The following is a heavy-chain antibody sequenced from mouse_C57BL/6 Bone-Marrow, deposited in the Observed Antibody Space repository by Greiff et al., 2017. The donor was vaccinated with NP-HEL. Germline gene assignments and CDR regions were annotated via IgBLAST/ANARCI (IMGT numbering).Heavy chain of an antibody. CDR2: IYPGDGDT. J-gene: IGHJ4*01. CDR3: ARRRLWLLRGAMDY. CDR1: GYAFSSYW. V-gene: IGHV1-80*01. Sequence: QVQLKESGAELVKPGASVKISCKASGYAFSSYWMNWVKQRPGKGLEWIGQIYPGDGDTNYNGKFKGKATLTADKSSSTAYMQLSSLTSEDSAVYFRARRRLWLLRGAMDYWGQGTSVTVSS. D-gene: IGHD2-3*01.